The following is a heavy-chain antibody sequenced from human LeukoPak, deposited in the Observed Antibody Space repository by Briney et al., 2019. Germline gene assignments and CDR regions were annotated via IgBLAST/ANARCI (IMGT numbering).Heavy chain of an antibody. CDR3: ASGYGSGSYLGFDY. Sequence: ASVKVSCKASGGTFSSYAISWVRQAPGQGLEWVGGMIPIFGTANYAQKFQGRVTITADASTSTAYMELSSLRSEDTAVYYCASGYGSGSYLGFDYWGQGTLVTVSS. D-gene: IGHD3-10*01. CDR1: GGTFSSYA. J-gene: IGHJ4*02. V-gene: IGHV1-69*13. CDR2: MIPIFGTA.